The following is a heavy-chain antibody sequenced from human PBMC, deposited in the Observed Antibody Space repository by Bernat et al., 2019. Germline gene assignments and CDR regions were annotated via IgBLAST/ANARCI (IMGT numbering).Heavy chain of an antibody. J-gene: IGHJ3*02. CDR2: IKSETDGGTT. CDR1: GFGIIGAW. D-gene: IGHD3-16*01. CDR3: ATIREGEDGAFDI. Sequence: QLVESGGGLVKPGESLRLSCAASGFGIIGAWLSWVRQAPGRGLEWVGRIKSETDGGTTDYAAPVKGRFTISRDDSKDTLYLQMNSLKIEDTAVYYCATIREGEDGAFDIWGQGTVVTVSS. V-gene: IGHV3-15*01.